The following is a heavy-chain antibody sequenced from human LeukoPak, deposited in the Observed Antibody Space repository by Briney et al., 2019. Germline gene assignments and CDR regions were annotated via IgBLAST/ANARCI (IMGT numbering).Heavy chain of an antibody. CDR1: GFNFSGCG. CDR2: LWYDGRGK. Sequence: PGGSLRLSCAASGFNFSGCGMHWVRQAPGKGLGWVAFLWYDGRGKYYTDSVKGRFTISRDNSKNTLYLQMNSLRAEDTAMYYCAKDPYSYGSYFDYWGQGTLVTVSS. J-gene: IGHJ4*02. CDR3: AKDPYSYGSYFDY. V-gene: IGHV3-30*02. D-gene: IGHD5-18*01.